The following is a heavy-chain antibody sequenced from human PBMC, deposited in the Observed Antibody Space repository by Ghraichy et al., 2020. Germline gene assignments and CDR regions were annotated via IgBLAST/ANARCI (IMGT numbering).Heavy chain of an antibody. CDR3: ARDAGYCSGGSCYPYLNDACDI. J-gene: IGHJ3*02. V-gene: IGHV1-2*06. Sequence: ASVKVSCKASGSTFSASFMHWVLQSPRQRVEWMGRINPNSGGTNYAQKFQGRVTMTRDTSISTAYMELSRLRSDDTAVYYCARDAGYCSGGSCYPYLNDACDIWGQGLIVTVSS. CDR2: INPNSGGT. CDR1: GSTFSASF. D-gene: IGHD2-15*01.